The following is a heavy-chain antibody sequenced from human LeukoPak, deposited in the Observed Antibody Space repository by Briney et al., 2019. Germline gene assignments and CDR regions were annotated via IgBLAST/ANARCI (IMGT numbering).Heavy chain of an antibody. CDR1: GGSILSTIYY. J-gene: IGHJ5*02. CDR2: IHYSGPT. V-gene: IGHV4-39*07. Sequence: SETLSLTCTVSGGSILSTIYYWAWIRQPPGKGLEWIGSIHYSGPTYYNPSLKSRVTISIDTSKSQFSLKLTSVTAADTAVYYCARGERDYSNYDWFDPWGQGTLVTVSS. CDR3: ARGERDYSNYDWFDP. D-gene: IGHD4-11*01.